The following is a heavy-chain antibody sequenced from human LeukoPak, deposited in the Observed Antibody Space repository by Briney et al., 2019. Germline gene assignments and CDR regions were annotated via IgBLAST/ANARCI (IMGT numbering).Heavy chain of an antibody. CDR1: GFTFSSYE. CDR3: ARRGYYDSSGYGNDY. Sequence: PGGSLRLSCAASGFTFSSYEMNWVRQAPGKGLEWVSSISSSSSYIYYADSVKGRFTISRDNAKNSLYLQMNSLRAEDTAVYYCARRGYYDSSGYGNDYWGQGTLVTVSS. V-gene: IGHV3-21*01. D-gene: IGHD3-22*01. CDR2: ISSSSSYI. J-gene: IGHJ4*02.